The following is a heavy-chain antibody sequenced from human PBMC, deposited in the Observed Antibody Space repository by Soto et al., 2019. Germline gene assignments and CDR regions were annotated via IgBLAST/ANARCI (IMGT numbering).Heavy chain of an antibody. CDR3: AGGGASGSYYHYYYYGMDV. CDR1: GYTFTSYD. J-gene: IGHJ6*02. Sequence: ASVKVSCKASGYTFTSYDINWVRQATGQGLEWMGWMNPNSGNTGYAQKFQGRVTMTRNTSISTAYMELSSLRSEDTAVYYCAGGGASGSYYHYYYYGMDVWGQGTTVTVSS. CDR2: MNPNSGNT. V-gene: IGHV1-8*01. D-gene: IGHD1-26*01.